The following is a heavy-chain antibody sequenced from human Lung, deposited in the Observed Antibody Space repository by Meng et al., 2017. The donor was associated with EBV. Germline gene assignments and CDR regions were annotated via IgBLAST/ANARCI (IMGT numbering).Heavy chain of an antibody. D-gene: IGHD3-10*01. V-gene: IGHV1-46*01. J-gene: IGHJ5*02. Sequence: QVQLVQSGAEVKKPGASVKVSCKASGYTLTSYYMHWVRQAPGQGLEWMGIINPSGGSTSYAQKFQGRVTMTRDTSTSTVYMELSSLRSEDTAVYYCARDLLTTHGSGTYWFDPWGQGTLVTVSS. CDR3: ARDLLTTHGSGTYWFDP. CDR2: INPSGGST. CDR1: GYTLTSYY.